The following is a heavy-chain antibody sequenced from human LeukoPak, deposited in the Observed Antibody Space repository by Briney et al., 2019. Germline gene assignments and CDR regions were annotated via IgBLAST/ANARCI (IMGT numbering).Heavy chain of an antibody. CDR3: ARAIVGRCTSRGCNLYFDS. CDR2: IYYSGST. Sequence: PSETLSLTCSVSDGSVSSYYWSWIRQPPGKGLEWIGYIYYSGSTNHDPSLNSRVTFSVDTAKNQFSLRLTSVTAADTAVYYCARAIVGRCTSRGCNLYFDSWGQGTLVAVSS. D-gene: IGHD2-2*01. J-gene: IGHJ4*02. CDR1: DGSVSSYY. V-gene: IGHV4-59*02.